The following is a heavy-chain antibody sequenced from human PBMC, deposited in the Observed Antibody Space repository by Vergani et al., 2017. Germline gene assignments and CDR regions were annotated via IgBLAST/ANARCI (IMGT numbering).Heavy chain of an antibody. V-gene: IGHV3-33*01. CDR3: ARENREVIATAVDY. D-gene: IGHD2-21*01. J-gene: IGHJ4*02. CDR1: GFTFSSYG. CDR2: IWYDGNNK. Sequence: QVQLVESGGGVVQPGRSLRLSCAASGFTFSSYGMHWVRQAPGTGLEWVAVIWYDGNNKYYADSVKGRFTISRDNSKNTLYLQMNSLRAEDTAGSYCARENREVIATAVDYWGQGTLVTVSS.